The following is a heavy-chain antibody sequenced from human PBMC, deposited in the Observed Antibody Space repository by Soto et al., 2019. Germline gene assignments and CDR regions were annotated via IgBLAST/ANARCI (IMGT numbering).Heavy chain of an antibody. D-gene: IGHD3-10*01. CDR1: GFTFSSYW. CDR3: ARDRMVRGVHLDY. V-gene: IGHV3-7*01. CDR2: IKQDGSGK. Sequence: GGSLRLSCAASGFTFSSYWMSWVRQAPGKGLEWVANIKQDGSGKYYVDSVKGRFTISRDNAKNSLYLQMNSLRAEDTAVYYCARDRMVRGVHLDYWGQGTLVTVSS. J-gene: IGHJ4*02.